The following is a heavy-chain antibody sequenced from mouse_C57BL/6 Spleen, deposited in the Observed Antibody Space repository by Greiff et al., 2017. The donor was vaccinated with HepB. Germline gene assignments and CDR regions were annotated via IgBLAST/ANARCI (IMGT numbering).Heavy chain of an antibody. CDR3: ARSGYSNYFWYFDV. D-gene: IGHD2-5*01. Sequence: VKLMESGPELVKPGASVKISCKASGYAFSSSWMNWVKQRPGKGLEWIGRIYPGDGDTNYNGKFKGKATLTADKSSSTAYMQLSSLTSEDSAVYFCARSGYSNYFWYFDVWGTGTTVTVSS. CDR1: GYAFSSSW. J-gene: IGHJ1*03. CDR2: IYPGDGDT. V-gene: IGHV1-82*01.